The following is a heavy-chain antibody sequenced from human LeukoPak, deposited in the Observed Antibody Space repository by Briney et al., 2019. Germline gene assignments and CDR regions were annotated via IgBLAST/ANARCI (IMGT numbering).Heavy chain of an antibody. CDR1: GFTFSIYG. CDR2: IWHDGSRK. D-gene: IGHD3-22*01. V-gene: IGHV3-33*01. CDR3: ARDDSSGDDYDNFDY. J-gene: IGHJ4*02. Sequence: GGSLRLSCVASGFTFSIYGMHWVRQAPGKGLEGVALIWHDGSRKHYADSVKGRFTISRDNSKNTLHLQMDSLRGEYTAVYYCARDDSSGDDYDNFDYWGQGTLVTVSS.